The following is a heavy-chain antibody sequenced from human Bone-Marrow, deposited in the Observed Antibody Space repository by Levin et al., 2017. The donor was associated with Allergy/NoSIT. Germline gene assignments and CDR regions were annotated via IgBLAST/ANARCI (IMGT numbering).Heavy chain of an antibody. CDR2: VHTSVTD. J-gene: IGHJ4*02. V-gene: IGHV4-4*07. D-gene: IGHD6-6*01. CDR1: GASIKDHY. Sequence: RTSETLSLTCTVSGASIKDHYWNWIRQPDGKGLEWIGRVHTSVTDRYNPSLKSRVTVSMDTSKNQFSLQIKAVTAADTGVYYCARDPFRSSFDYWGQGIAVTVS. CDR3: ARDPFRSSFDY.